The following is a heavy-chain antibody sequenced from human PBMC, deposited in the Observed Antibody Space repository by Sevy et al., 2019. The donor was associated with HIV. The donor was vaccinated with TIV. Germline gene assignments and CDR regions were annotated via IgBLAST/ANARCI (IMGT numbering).Heavy chain of an antibody. Sequence: GGSLRLSCAASGFTFSHAWMSWVRQAPGKGLEWVGRIKSKPDGGTTDYAAPVKGRFTISRDDSKNTLFLQMNSLKTDDTAVYYCSTDPIIVLLVTDGMDVWGQRTTVTVSS. CDR2: IKSKPDGGTT. J-gene: IGHJ6*02. V-gene: IGHV3-15*01. CDR1: GFTFSHAW. D-gene: IGHD2-8*02. CDR3: STDPIIVLLVTDGMDV.